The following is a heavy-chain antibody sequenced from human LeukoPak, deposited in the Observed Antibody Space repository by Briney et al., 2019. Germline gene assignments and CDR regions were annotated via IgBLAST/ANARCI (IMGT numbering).Heavy chain of an antibody. Sequence: SETLSLTCAVYGGSFVNYYWSWIRQPPGRGLEWIGEINDSGRTNYNPSLMSRVTVSVGTSKNQFSLRLTSVTATDTAVYYCARRWNYGRNYYIYVCGNGATVSVSS. D-gene: IGHD1-7*01. V-gene: IGHV4-34*01. CDR1: GGSFVNYY. CDR3: ARRWNYGRNYYIYV. CDR2: INDSGRT. J-gene: IGHJ6*03.